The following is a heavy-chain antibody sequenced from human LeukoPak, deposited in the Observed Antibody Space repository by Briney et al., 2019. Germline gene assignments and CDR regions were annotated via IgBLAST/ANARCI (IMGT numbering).Heavy chain of an antibody. CDR2: ISYDGSNK. V-gene: IGHV3-30*18. D-gene: IGHD1-26*01. Sequence: GGSLRLSCAASGFTFSSYAMSWVRQAPGKGLEWVAVISYDGSNKYYADSVKGRFTISRDNSKNTLYLQMNSLRAEDTAVYYCAKDSVVGATFAGAFDIWGQGTMVTVSS. CDR3: AKDSVVGATFAGAFDI. CDR1: GFTFSSYA. J-gene: IGHJ3*02.